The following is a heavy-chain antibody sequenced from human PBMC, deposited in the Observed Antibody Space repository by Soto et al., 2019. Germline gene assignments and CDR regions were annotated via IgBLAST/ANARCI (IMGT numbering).Heavy chain of an antibody. CDR1: GFTFSGSA. Sequence: GGSLRLSCAASGFTFSGSAMHWVRQASGKGLEWVGRIRSKANSYATAYAASVKGRFTISRDDSKNTAYLQMNSLKTEDTAVYYCTPAYGSGSYPLDYWGQGTLVTVSS. J-gene: IGHJ4*02. V-gene: IGHV3-73*01. D-gene: IGHD3-10*01. CDR2: IRSKANSYAT. CDR3: TPAYGSGSYPLDY.